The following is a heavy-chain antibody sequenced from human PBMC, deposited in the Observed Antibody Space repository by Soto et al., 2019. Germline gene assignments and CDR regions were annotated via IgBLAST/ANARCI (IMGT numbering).Heavy chain of an antibody. J-gene: IGHJ4*02. Sequence: ASVKVSCKASGYTFTSYGINWVRQATGQGLEWMGWMNPNSGNTGYAQKFQGRVTMTRNTSISTAYMELSSLRSEDTAVYYCARTSDYLTYYYDSSGYQHFDYWGQGTLVTVSS. CDR2: MNPNSGNT. CDR3: ARTSDYLTYYYDSSGYQHFDY. CDR1: GYTFTSYG. D-gene: IGHD3-22*01. V-gene: IGHV1-8*01.